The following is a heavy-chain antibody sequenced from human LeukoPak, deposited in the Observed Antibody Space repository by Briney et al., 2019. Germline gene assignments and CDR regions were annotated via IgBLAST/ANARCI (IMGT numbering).Heavy chain of an antibody. V-gene: IGHV1-18*01. CDR1: GYTLTSYG. Sequence: GASVKVSCRASGYTLTSYGINWVRQAPGQGLEWLGWISAYTGDTKYAQNLQGRVNMTTDTSTSTAYMELKSLRSDDTAVYYCARTSGLNWFDPWGQGTLVTVSS. CDR2: ISAYTGDT. CDR3: ARTSGLNWFDP. J-gene: IGHJ5*02. D-gene: IGHD2-15*01.